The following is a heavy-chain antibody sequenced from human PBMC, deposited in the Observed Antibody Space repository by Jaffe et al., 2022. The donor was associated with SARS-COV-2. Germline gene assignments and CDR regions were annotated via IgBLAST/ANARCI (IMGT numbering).Heavy chain of an antibody. Sequence: EVQLVESGGGLVQPGGSLRLSCAASGFTFSSYWMHWVRQAPGKGLVWVSRINSDGSSTSYADSVKGRFTISRDNAKNTLYLQMNSLRAEDTAVYYCACGPIVVPAAGDAFDIWGQGTMVTVSS. V-gene: IGHV3-74*01. CDR3: ACGPIVVPAAGDAFDI. CDR1: GFTFSSYW. J-gene: IGHJ3*02. D-gene: IGHD2-2*01. CDR2: INSDGSST.